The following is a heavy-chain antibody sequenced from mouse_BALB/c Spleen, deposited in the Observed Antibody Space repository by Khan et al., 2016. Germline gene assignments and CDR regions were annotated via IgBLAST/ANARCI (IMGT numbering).Heavy chain of an antibody. CDR2: IRNKANGYTI. J-gene: IGHJ4*01. Sequence: EVELVESGGGLVQPGGSLRLSCATSGFTFTDYYMSWVRQPPGKALEWLGFIRNKANGYTIEYSASVKGRFTISRANSQSILHLQMKTLEAEYSVTYYCARLMHYYAMDYRRQGTSITVSS. V-gene: IGHV7-3*02. CDR1: GFTFTDYY. CDR3: ARLMHYYAMDY.